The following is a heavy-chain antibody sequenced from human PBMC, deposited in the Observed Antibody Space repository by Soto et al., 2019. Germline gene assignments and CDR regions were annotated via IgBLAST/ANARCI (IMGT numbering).Heavy chain of an antibody. CDR2: ISWKSGSI. J-gene: IGHJ6*02. CDR1: GFTFDDYA. V-gene: IGHV3-9*01. Sequence: EVQLVESGGGLVQPGRSLRLSCAASGFTFDDYAMHWVRQGPGKGLEWVSGISWKSGSIGYADSVKGRFTISRDNAKNSLYLQMDSLRAEDTALYYCAKDIGRGFLEWFSAYYGMDVWGQGTTVTVSS. CDR3: AKDIGRGFLEWFSAYYGMDV. D-gene: IGHD3-3*01.